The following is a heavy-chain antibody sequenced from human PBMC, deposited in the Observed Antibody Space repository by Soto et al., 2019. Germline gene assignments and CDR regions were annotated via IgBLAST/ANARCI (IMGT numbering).Heavy chain of an antibody. CDR2: IYWDDDK. V-gene: IGHV2-5*02. CDR3: AHTRSGSYFDS. D-gene: IGHD1-26*01. Sequence: QITLKESGPTLVKPTQTLTLTCTFSGFSLSTSGVGVGWIRQPPGKALEWLALIYWDDDKRNSPSLKSRLTITQDTPKNQVLHTTTNMDPVDTATYYSAHTRSGSYFDSWGQGPLVTVS. J-gene: IGHJ4*02. CDR1: GFSLSTSGVG.